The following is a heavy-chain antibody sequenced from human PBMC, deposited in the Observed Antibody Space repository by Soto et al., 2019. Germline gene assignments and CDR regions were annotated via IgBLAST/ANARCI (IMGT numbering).Heavy chain of an antibody. D-gene: IGHD5-18*01. CDR1: GYSVTSYW. V-gene: IGHV5-51*01. CDR2: IYPGDSDT. Sequence: PGESLKISCKGSGYSVTSYWIGWVRQMPGKGLEWMGIIYPGDSDTRYSPSFQGQVTISADKSISTAYLQWSSLKASDTAMYYCARPIGGYSYGYLSPGYYYGMDVWGQGTSVTVSS. J-gene: IGHJ6*02. CDR3: ARPIGGYSYGYLSPGYYYGMDV.